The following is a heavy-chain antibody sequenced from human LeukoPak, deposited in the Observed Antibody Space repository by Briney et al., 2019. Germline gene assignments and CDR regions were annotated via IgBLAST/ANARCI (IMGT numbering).Heavy chain of an antibody. CDR2: ISDDGSRK. V-gene: IGHV3-30*18. D-gene: IGHD4-17*01. CDR1: GFSFISYG. CDR3: AKRPSDYGDYVSYFDY. J-gene: IGHJ4*02. Sequence: PGGSLRLSCAASGFSFISYGMHWVRQAPGKGLEWVGVISDDGSRKDYADSVKGRFTISRDNSKDTLYLQMNSLRAEDTAVYYCAKRPSDYGDYVSYFDYWGQGTLVTVSS.